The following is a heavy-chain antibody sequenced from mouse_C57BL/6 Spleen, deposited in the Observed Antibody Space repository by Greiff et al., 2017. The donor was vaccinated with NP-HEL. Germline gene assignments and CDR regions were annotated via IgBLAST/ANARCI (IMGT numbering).Heavy chain of an antibody. CDR3: ARQTGYGSSYYAMDY. J-gene: IGHJ4*01. CDR2: ISSGGSYT. D-gene: IGHD1-1*01. Sequence: EVQRVESGGDLVKPGGSLKLSCAASGFTFSSYGMSWVRQTPDKRLEWVATISSGGSYTYYPDSVKGRFTISRDNAKNTLYLQMSSLKSEDTAMYYCARQTGYGSSYYAMDYWGQGTSVTVSS. CDR1: GFTFSSYG. V-gene: IGHV5-6*01.